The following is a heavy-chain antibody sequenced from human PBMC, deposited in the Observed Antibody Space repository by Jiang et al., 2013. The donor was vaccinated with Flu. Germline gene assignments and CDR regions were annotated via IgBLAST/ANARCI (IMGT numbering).Heavy chain of an antibody. D-gene: IGHD3-22*01. V-gene: IGHV4-59*13. Sequence: GSGLVKPSETLSLTCTVSGGSISSYYWSWIRQPPGKGLEWIGYIYYSGSANYNPSLKSRVTISVDTSKNQFSLKLSSVTAADTAVYYCARYIVNYDSSGYYFDYWGQGTLVTVSS. CDR1: GGSISSYY. J-gene: IGHJ4*02. CDR2: IYYSGSA. CDR3: ARYIVNYDSSGYYFDY.